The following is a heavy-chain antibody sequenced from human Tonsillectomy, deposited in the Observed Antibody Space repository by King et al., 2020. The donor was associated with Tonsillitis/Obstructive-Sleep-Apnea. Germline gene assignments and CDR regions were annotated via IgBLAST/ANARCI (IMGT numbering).Heavy chain of an antibody. CDR3: ARDHGAAGNLPSEAGDYAMDV. CDR2: ISAYNDNT. CDR1: GYTFNSYG. D-gene: IGHD4-23*01. Sequence: VQLVESGAEVKKPGASVKVSCKASGYTFNSYGISWVRQAPGQGLEWMGWISAYNDNTNYAQKLQGRVTMTTDTSTSTAYMERRSLRSDDTAVYYCARDHGAAGNLPSEAGDYAMDVWGQGTTVTVSS. V-gene: IGHV1-18*01. J-gene: IGHJ6*02.